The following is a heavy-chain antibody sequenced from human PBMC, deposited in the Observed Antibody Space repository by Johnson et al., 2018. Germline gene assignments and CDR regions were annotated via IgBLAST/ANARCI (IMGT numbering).Heavy chain of an antibody. CDR1: GGTFSSYA. CDR2: IIPIFGTA. CDR3: ARGIVEMVTMGSFDY. D-gene: IGHD5-24*01. J-gene: IGHJ4*02. Sequence: QVQLVESGAEVKKPGSSVEVSCKASGGTFSSYAISWVRQAPGQGLEWMGGIIPIFGTANYAQKFQGRVTITADESTSTAYMELSSLRSEDTAVYYCARGIVEMVTMGSFDYWGQGTLVTVSS. V-gene: IGHV1-69*01.